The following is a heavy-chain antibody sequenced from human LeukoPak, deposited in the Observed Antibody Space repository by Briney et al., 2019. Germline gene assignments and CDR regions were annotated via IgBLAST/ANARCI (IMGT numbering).Heavy chain of an antibody. J-gene: IGHJ4*02. CDR3: ASRPFLYGFRTYFDN. Sequence: SETLSLTCAVYGGSFSAFHWNWIRQSPAKGLEWLGEMKQSGTPRYNPSLQSRVTISVDKSKDQFSLNVRSVTAADTAVYYCASRPFLYGFRTYFDNWAQGTLVTVSS. CDR2: MKQSGTP. V-gene: IGHV4-34*01. D-gene: IGHD3-10*01. CDR1: GGSFSAFH.